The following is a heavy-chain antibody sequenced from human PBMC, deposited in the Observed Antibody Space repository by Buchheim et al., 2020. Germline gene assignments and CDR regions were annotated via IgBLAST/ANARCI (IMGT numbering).Heavy chain of an antibody. V-gene: IGHV4-34*01. CDR3: ARGNPYSDWDYYYYGMDV. J-gene: IGHJ6*02. Sequence: QVQLQQWGAGLLKPSETLSLTCAVYGGSFSGYYCSWLRQPPGKGLEWIGEINHSGSIDYNPALKSRVTILVDKSKNQFSLKLNSVTAADTAVYYCARGNPYSDWDYYYYGMDVWGQGTT. CDR1: GGSFSGYY. D-gene: IGHD2-21*01. CDR2: INHSGSI.